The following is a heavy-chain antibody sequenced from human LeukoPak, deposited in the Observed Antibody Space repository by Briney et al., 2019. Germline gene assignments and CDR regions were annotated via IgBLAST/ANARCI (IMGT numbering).Heavy chain of an antibody. V-gene: IGHV3-23*01. Sequence: GGSLRLSCAASGFTFSSYAMSWVRQAPGKGLEWVSAISGSGGSTYYADSVKGRFTISRDNSKNTLYLQMNSLRAEDTAVYYCARAVLLWFGELDYWGQGTLVTVSS. CDR1: GFTFSSYA. J-gene: IGHJ4*02. D-gene: IGHD3-10*01. CDR2: ISGSGGST. CDR3: ARAVLLWFGELDY.